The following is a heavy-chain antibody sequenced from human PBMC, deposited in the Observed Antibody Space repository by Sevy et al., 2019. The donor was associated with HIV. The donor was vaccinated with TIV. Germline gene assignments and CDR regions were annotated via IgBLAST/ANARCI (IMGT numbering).Heavy chain of an antibody. D-gene: IGHD2-8*01. V-gene: IGHV3-23*01. J-gene: IGHJ5*02. CDR1: GFTFSSYA. Sequence: GGSLRLSCAASGFTFSSYAMSWVRQAPEKGLEWVSVISDSGGNTYYADSVKGRFTISRDNSRNTLYLQMNSLRAEDTAIYYCATFGTNFDPRFDPWGQGTLVTVTS. CDR3: ATFGTNFDPRFDP. CDR2: ISDSGGNT.